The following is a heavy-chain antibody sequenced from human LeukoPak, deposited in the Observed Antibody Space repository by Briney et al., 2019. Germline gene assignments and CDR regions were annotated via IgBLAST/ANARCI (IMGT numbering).Heavy chain of an antibody. CDR3: ASDYGSGSSTPTMYLDY. J-gene: IGHJ4*02. D-gene: IGHD3-10*01. CDR2: LWYDGSNK. CDR1: GFTFSSYG. V-gene: IGHV3-33*01. Sequence: GGSLRLSCAASGFTFSSYGMHWVRQAPGKGLEGVAVLWYDGSNKYYADSVKGRFTISRENSKNTLYLQMNSLRAEDTAVYYCASDYGSGSSTPTMYLDYWGQGTLVTVSS.